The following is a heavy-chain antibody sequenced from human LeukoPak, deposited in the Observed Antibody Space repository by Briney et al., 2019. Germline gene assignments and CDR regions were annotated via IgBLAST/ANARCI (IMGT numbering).Heavy chain of an antibody. V-gene: IGHV3-64*01. CDR2: ITSDGVST. Sequence: AGGSLRLSCAASGFTFSSYSMNWVRQAPGKGLEYVSAITSDGVSTYYANSVKGRFTISRDNSKNTLYLQLGSLRAEDMAVYYCARDGFGSTGYFDLWGRGTLVTVSS. J-gene: IGHJ2*01. D-gene: IGHD2-2*03. CDR3: ARDGFGSTGYFDL. CDR1: GFTFSSYS.